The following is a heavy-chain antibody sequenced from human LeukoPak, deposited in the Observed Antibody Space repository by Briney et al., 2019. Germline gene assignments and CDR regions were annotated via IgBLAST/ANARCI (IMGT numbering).Heavy chain of an antibody. CDR2: ISFDASNK. J-gene: IGHJ4*02. CDR3: AKDVDPFGSGSYVEGFDY. V-gene: IGHV3-30*18. Sequence: GGSLRLSCAASGFTFSSYGMHWVRQAPGKGLEWVAVISFDASNKYYADSVKGRFTISRDNSKNTLYLQMNSLRAVDTAVYYCAKDVDPFGSGSYVEGFDYWGQGTLVTVSS. D-gene: IGHD3-10*01. CDR1: GFTFSSYG.